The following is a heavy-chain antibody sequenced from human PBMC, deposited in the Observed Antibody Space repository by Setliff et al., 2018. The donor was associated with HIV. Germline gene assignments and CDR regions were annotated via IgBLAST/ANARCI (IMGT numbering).Heavy chain of an antibody. D-gene: IGHD3-22*01. CDR2: ISPSGST. J-gene: IGHJ4*02. CDR3: ARFAYYSDSGGYYHH. CDR1: RGSFSDYY. V-gene: IGHV4-34*01. Sequence: PSETLSLTCVVYRGSFSDYYWTWIRQPPGKGLEWIGEISPSGSTNYNPSLKSRVTISVDTSENQFSLKLSSVTAADTAVYYCARFAYYSDSGGYYHHWGQGALVTVSS.